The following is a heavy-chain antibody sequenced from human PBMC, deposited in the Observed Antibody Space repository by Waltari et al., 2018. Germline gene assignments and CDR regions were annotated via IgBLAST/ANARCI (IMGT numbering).Heavy chain of an antibody. CDR3: AREWEYSSSSSGVWFDP. Sequence: EVQLVESGGGLVQPGGSLRLSCAASGFTFSSYSMNWVRQAPGKGLEWVSYISSSSSTIYYADSVKGRFTIARDNAKNSLYLQMNSLRAEDTAVYYCAREWEYSSSSSGVWFDPWGQGTLVTVSS. CDR1: GFTFSSYS. J-gene: IGHJ5*02. D-gene: IGHD6-6*01. V-gene: IGHV3-48*01. CDR2: ISSSSSTI.